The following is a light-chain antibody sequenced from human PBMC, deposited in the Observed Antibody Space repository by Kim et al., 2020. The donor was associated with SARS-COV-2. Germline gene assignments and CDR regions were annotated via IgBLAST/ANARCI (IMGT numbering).Light chain of an antibody. CDR1: SLRSYY. CDR2: GKN. Sequence: SSELTQDPAVSVALGQTVRITCQGDSLRSYYASWYQQKPGQAPVLVIYGKNTRPSRIPDRFSGSSSGNTASLTITGAQAEDEADYYCNSRDSSGTHHVVF. CDR3: NSRDSSGTHHVV. J-gene: IGLJ2*01. V-gene: IGLV3-19*01.